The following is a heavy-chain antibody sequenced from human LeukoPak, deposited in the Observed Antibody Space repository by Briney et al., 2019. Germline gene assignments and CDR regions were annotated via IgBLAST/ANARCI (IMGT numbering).Heavy chain of an antibody. J-gene: IGHJ4*02. CDR3: ARDIEPDGYNSGPFDY. D-gene: IGHD5-24*01. V-gene: IGHV3-11*04. CDR2: ISSSGSTI. Sequence: TGGSLRLSCAAPGFTFSDYYMSWIRQAPGKGLEWVSYISSSGSTIYYADSVKGRFTISRDKAKNSLYLQMNSLRAEDTAVYYCARDIEPDGYNSGPFDYWGQGTLVTVSS. CDR1: GFTFSDYY.